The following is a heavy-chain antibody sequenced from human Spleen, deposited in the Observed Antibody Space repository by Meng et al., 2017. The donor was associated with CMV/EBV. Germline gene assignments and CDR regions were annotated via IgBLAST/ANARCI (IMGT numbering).Heavy chain of an antibody. CDR1: GFTFSSYN. CDR2: ISSSSSYI. CDR3: ARDFYDILTGYQYYFDY. J-gene: IGHJ4*02. V-gene: IGHV3-21*01. D-gene: IGHD3-9*01. Sequence: GGSLRLSCAASGFTFSSYNMNWVRQAPGKGLEWVSSISSSSSYIYYADSVKGRFTISRDNAKNSLYLQMNSLRAEDTAVYYCARDFYDILTGYQYYFDYWGQGTLVTVSS.